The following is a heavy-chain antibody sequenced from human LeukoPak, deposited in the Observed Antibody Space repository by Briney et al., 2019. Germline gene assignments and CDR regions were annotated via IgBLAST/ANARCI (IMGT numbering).Heavy chain of an antibody. D-gene: IGHD6-19*01. V-gene: IGHV3-48*04. CDR3: AKDVSGIAVAGKYYYYYGMDV. Sequence: GGSLRLSCEASGFIFSDYNMNWVRQAPGKGLEWLSYIDSSSSTIYYADSVKGRFAISRDNAKNSLYLQMNSLRAEDTAVYYCAKDVSGIAVAGKYYYYYGMDVWGQGTTVTVSS. CDR2: IDSSSSTI. CDR1: GFIFSDYN. J-gene: IGHJ6*02.